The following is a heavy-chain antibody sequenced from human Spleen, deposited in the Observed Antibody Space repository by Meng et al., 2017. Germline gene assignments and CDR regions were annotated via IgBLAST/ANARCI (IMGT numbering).Heavy chain of an antibody. CDR1: GGSISGYY. V-gene: IGHV4-34*02. CDR3: AKTMLRGVVYFQH. Sequence: QVHLEQGGAGLLKPSETLSLTCAGYGGSISGYYWSWIRQPPGKGLEWIGEINQSGSASYNPSLKSRVTISVDTSKNQFSLKLTSVTAADTAVYYCAKTMLRGVVYFQHWGQGTLVTVSS. D-gene: IGHD3-10*01. J-gene: IGHJ1*01. CDR2: INQSGSA.